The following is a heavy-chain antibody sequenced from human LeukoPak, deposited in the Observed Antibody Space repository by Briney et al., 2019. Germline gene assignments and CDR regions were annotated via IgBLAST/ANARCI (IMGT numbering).Heavy chain of an antibody. CDR1: GYTFTGYY. Sequence: GASVNVSCKASGYTFTGYYMHWVRQAPGQGLEWMGWINPNSGGTNYAQKFQGRVTMTRDTSISTAYMELSRLRSDDTAVYYCARDLPPYGDYVGYWGQGTLVTVSS. CDR3: ARDLPPYGDYVGY. CDR2: INPNSGGT. J-gene: IGHJ4*02. D-gene: IGHD4-17*01. V-gene: IGHV1-2*02.